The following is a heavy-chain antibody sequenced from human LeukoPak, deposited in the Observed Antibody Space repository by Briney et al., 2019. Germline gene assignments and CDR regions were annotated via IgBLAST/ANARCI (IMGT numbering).Heavy chain of an antibody. CDR3: ARGRGIVGATEDEYYFDY. D-gene: IGHD1-26*01. J-gene: IGHJ4*02. CDR1: GGSFSGYY. V-gene: IGHV4-34*01. Sequence: SETLSLTCAVYGGSFSGYYWSWMRQPTGKGLEWIGEINHSGSTNYNPSLKSRVTISVDTSKNQFSLKLSSVTAADTAVYYCARGRGIVGATEDEYYFDYWGQGTLVTVSS. CDR2: INHSGST.